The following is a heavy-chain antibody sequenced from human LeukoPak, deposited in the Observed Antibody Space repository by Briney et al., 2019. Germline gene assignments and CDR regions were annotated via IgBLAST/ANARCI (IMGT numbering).Heavy chain of an antibody. V-gene: IGHV3-21*05. D-gene: IGHD6-6*01. CDR2: ISSSGSYI. CDR1: GFTFSYDS. Sequence: GGSLRLSCAASGFTFSYDSMNWVRQAPGKGLEWVSCISSSGSYIYYADSVKGRFTLSRDNDEKSLYLQMNSLRAEDTAVYYCAREYSSSSDRLDYWGQGTLVTVSS. CDR3: AREYSSSSDRLDY. J-gene: IGHJ4*02.